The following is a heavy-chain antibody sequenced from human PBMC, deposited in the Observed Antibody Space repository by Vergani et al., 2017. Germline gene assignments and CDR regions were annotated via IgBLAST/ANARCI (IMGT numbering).Heavy chain of an antibody. CDR3: ARHRGSGGFFPSSYFYGMDV. V-gene: IGHV4-39*01. D-gene: IGHD3-10*01. J-gene: IGHJ6*02. CDR1: GASIRSSNYY. Sequence: QLQLQESGPGLVKPSATLSLTCSVSGASIRSSNYYWGWIRQPPGKGLEGFGCIHHSGDTHYNSSLNSRVSISIVSSSKFSLSLTSVTAADTAIYYCARHRGSGGFFPSSYFYGMDVWGHGTTVTVSS. CDR2: IHHSGDT.